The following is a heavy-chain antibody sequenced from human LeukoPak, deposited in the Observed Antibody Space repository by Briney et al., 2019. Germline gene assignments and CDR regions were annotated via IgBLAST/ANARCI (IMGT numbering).Heavy chain of an antibody. CDR2: IIPIFGIA. V-gene: IGHV1-69*04. J-gene: IGHJ4*02. D-gene: IGHD4-23*01. CDR1: GGTFSSYA. Sequence: SVKVSCKASGGTFSSYAISWVRQAPGQGPEWMGRIIPIFGIANYAQKFQGRVTITADKSTSTAYMELSSLRSEDTAVYYCARHGGNQSLDYWGQGTLVTVSS. CDR3: ARHGGNQSLDY.